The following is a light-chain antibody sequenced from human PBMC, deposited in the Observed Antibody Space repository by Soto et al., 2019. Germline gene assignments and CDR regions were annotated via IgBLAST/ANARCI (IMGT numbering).Light chain of an antibody. V-gene: IGLV4-69*01. Sequence: QSVLTQSPSASASLGASVKLTCTLSSGHSSYAIAWHQQQPEKGPRYLMKINSDGSHTKGDGIPDRLSGSSSGAERYLTISSLQSEDEADYHCQTWGTGIVVFGGGTQLTVL. CDR3: QTWGTGIVV. CDR2: INSDGSH. J-gene: IGLJ7*01. CDR1: SGHSSYA.